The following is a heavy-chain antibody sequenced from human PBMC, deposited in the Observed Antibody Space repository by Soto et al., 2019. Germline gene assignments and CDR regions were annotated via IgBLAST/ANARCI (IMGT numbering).Heavy chain of an antibody. Sequence: QVQLVQSGAAVKKPGSSVKVSCKASGGTFSSYAISWVRQAPGQGLEWMGGIIPIFGTANYAQKFQGRVTITADESTSTAYMELSSLRSEDTAVYYCARRDRDIVVVVAATRDYYYGMDVWGQGTTVTVSS. J-gene: IGHJ6*02. CDR1: GGTFSSYA. D-gene: IGHD2-15*01. CDR3: ARRDRDIVVVVAATRDYYYGMDV. V-gene: IGHV1-69*01. CDR2: IIPIFGTA.